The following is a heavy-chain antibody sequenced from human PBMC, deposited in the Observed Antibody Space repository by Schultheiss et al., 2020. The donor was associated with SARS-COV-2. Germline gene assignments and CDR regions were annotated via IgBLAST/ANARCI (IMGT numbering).Heavy chain of an antibody. CDR2: IYYSGTT. Sequence: SETLSLTCAVYGGSFSGYYWSWIRQPPGKGLEWIGYIYYSGTTNYNPSLRSRVAISVDTSKNQFSLKLSSVTAADTAVYYCARGEEKRDYQYYYGMDVWGQGTTVTVSS. CDR3: ARGEEKRDYQYYYGMDV. J-gene: IGHJ6*02. V-gene: IGHV4-59*01. CDR1: GGSFSGYY.